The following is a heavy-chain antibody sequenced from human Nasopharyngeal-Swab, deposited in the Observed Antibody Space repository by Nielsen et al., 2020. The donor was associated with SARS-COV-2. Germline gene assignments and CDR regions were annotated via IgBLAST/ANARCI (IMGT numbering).Heavy chain of an antibody. D-gene: IGHD3-22*01. CDR3: ARDVDSSGYYAWFDL. V-gene: IGHV1-46*01. CDR2: INPSGGST. Sequence: ASVKVSCKASGYTFTSYYMHWVRQPPGQGLEWMGIINPSGGSTSYAQKFQGRVTMTRDTSTSTVYMELSSLRSEDTAVYYCARDVDSSGYYAWFDLWGQGTLVTVSS. CDR1: GYTFTSYY. J-gene: IGHJ5*02.